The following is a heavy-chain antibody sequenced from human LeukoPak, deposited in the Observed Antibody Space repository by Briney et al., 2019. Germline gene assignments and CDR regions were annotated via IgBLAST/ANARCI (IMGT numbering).Heavy chain of an antibody. CDR2: IRSDGSDK. J-gene: IGHJ4*02. CDR3: ARDSCTIKTCLDY. Sequence: GGSLRLSCAASGFIFSSFGMHWVRQAPGKGLEWVAAIRSDGSDKYFADSLKGRFTISRDQSKSTMYLQMDTLRAEHTAVYYCARDSCTIKTCLDYWGQGTLVTVSS. V-gene: IGHV3-33*01. CDR1: GFIFSSFG. D-gene: IGHD2-8*01.